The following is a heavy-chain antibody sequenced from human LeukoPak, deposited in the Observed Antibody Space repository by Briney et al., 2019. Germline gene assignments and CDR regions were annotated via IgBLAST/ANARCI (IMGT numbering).Heavy chain of an antibody. CDR2: IYYTGT. Sequence: SETLSLTCTVSGGSVSDYYWSWIRQSPGKGLEWIGYIYYTGTSYNPSLKSRVTVSADTSKNQFSLNLSSVTAADTAVYYCASRKLGNDYWGQGTLVTISS. CDR3: ASRKLGNDY. CDR1: GGSVSDYY. V-gene: IGHV4-59*02. J-gene: IGHJ4*02. D-gene: IGHD7-27*01.